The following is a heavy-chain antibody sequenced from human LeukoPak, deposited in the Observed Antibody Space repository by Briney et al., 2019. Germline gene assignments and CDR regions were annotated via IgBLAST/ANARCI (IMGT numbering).Heavy chain of an antibody. J-gene: IGHJ4*02. CDR2: IIPIFGTA. CDR1: GGTFSSYA. Sequence: SVKVSCKASGGTFSSYAIRWVRQAPGQGLEWMGGIIPIFGTANYAQKFQGRVTITTDESTSTAYMELSSLRSEDTAVYYCARGEGPAATLRYFDYWGQGTLVTVSS. D-gene: IGHD2-15*01. V-gene: IGHV1-69*05. CDR3: ARGEGPAATLRYFDY.